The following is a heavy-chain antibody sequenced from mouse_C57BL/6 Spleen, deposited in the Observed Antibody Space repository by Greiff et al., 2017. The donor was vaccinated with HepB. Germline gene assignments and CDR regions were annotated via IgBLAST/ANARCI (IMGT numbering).Heavy chain of an antibody. CDR3: GHYYGSSHWYFDV. CDR1: GFTFSDYG. D-gene: IGHD1-1*01. J-gene: IGHJ1*03. V-gene: IGHV5-17*01. Sequence: EVKLVESGGGLVKPGGSLKLSCAASGFTFSDYGMHWVRQAPEKGLEWVAYISSGSSTIYYADTVKGRFTISRDNAKNTLFLQMTSLRSEDTAMYYCGHYYGSSHWYFDVWGTGTTVTVSS. CDR2: ISSGSSTI.